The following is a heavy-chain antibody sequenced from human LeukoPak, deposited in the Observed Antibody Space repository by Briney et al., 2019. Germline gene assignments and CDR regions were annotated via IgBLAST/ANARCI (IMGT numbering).Heavy chain of an antibody. D-gene: IGHD3-22*01. J-gene: IGHJ3*02. CDR1: GFTFSSYS. CDR2: ISSSSSTI. CDR3: ARDADYYDSSGYYYRGAFDI. Sequence: GGSLRLSCAASGFTFSSYSMNWVRQAPGKGLEWVSYISSSSSTIYYADSVKGRFTISRDNAKNSLYLQMNSLRAEDTAVYYCARDADYYDSSGYYYRGAFDIWGQGTMVTVSS. V-gene: IGHV3-48*01.